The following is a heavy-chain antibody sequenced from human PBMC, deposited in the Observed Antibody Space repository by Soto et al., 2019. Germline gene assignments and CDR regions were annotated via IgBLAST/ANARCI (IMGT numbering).Heavy chain of an antibody. D-gene: IGHD6-19*01. CDR1: GYTFTGYY. CDR3: AAXIAVAGTLTYYYYGMDV. Sequence: ASVKVSCKASGYTFTGYYMHWVRQAPGQGLEWMGWINPNSGGTNCAQKFQGWVTMTRDTSISTAYMELSRLRSDDTIVYYCAAXIAVAGTLTYYYYGMDVWGQGTTVTVSS. V-gene: IGHV1-2*04. CDR2: INPNSGGT. J-gene: IGHJ6*02.